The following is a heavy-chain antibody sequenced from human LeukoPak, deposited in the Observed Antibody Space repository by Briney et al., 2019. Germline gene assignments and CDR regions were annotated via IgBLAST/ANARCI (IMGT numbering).Heavy chain of an antibody. CDR3: TRDSSEFRSLLTH. V-gene: IGHV1-69*13. CDR1: GGTFRNYA. J-gene: IGHJ1*01. CDR2: IIPIFGTA. D-gene: IGHD1-14*01. Sequence: SVTVSCTASGGTFRNYAISWVRQAPGQGPEWMGGIIPIFGTANYAQKFQGRVTITADESTSTAYMELSRLRSEDTAVYYCTRDSSEFRSLLTHWGQGTLVTVSS.